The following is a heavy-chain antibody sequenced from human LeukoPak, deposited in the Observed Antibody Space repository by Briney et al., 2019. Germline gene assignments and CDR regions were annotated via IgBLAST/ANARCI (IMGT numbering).Heavy chain of an antibody. CDR3: ARFAVTRCFDY. Sequence: TSETLSLTCTVSGGSISSGDYYWSWIRQPPGKGLEWIGYIYYSGSTYYNPSLKSRVTISVDTSKNQLSLKLSSVTAADTAVYYCARFAVTRCFDYWGQGTLVTVSS. J-gene: IGHJ4*02. CDR2: IYYSGST. D-gene: IGHD4-17*01. V-gene: IGHV4-30-4*08. CDR1: GGSISSGDYY.